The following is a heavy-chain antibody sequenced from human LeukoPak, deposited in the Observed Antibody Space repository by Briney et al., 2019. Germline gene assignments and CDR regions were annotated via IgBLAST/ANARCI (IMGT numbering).Heavy chain of an antibody. Sequence: PSETLSLTCAVYGGSFSAYYWTWIGQPPGKGLEWIGEINHSGSTNYNWSLRSRVTISVDTSYKQFSLRLTSVTAADTAVYYCAPGGDLEHSYVYVKWLDPWGQGTRVTVSS. CDR1: GGSFSAYY. J-gene: IGHJ5*02. CDR3: APGGDLEHSYVYVKWLDP. D-gene: IGHD5-18*01. CDR2: INHSGST. V-gene: IGHV4-34*01.